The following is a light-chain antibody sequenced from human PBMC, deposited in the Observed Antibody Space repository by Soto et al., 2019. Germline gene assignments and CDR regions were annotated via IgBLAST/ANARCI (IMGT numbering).Light chain of an antibody. Sequence: EIVMTQSPATLSVSPGERATLSCRASQSVSSNLAWYQQKPGQAPRLLIYDASSRATGIPARFSGSGSGTDFTLTISSLEPEDFAVYYCQQRSNWPRGTFGQGTKVDIK. V-gene: IGKV3-11*01. CDR1: QSVSSN. J-gene: IGKJ1*01. CDR3: QQRSNWPRGT. CDR2: DAS.